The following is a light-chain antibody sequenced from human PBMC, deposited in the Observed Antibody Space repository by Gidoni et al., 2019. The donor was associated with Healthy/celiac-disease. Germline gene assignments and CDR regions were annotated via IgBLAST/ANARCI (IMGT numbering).Light chain of an antibody. CDR2: VNT. V-gene: IGLV1-40*01. CDR1: TSNIGAGYD. Sequence: HSLLTQPPSVSRAPVQRVTISCTGSTSNIGAGYDVHWYQQLPGTAAKLPIYVNTNRPSGVPDRFSGSKSGTSAALAITGLQAEDEADYYCQSYDSSLSGVVFGGGTKLTVL. J-gene: IGLJ2*01. CDR3: QSYDSSLSGVV.